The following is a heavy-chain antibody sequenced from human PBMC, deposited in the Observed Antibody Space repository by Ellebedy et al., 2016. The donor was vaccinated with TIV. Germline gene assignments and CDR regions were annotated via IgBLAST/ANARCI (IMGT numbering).Heavy chain of an antibody. Sequence: SLKISCAASGFSFDDYAMHWVRQAPGKGLEWVSGISWNSGSIGYADSVKGRFTISRDNAKNSLYLQMNSLRAEDTALYYCAGRSGTYSDAFDIWGQGIMVTVSS. CDR2: ISWNSGSI. J-gene: IGHJ3*02. D-gene: IGHD1-26*01. V-gene: IGHV3-9*01. CDR3: AGRSGTYSDAFDI. CDR1: GFSFDDYA.